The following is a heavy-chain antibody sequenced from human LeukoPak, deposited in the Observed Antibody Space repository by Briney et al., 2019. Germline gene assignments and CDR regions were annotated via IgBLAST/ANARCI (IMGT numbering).Heavy chain of an antibody. V-gene: IGHV3-21*01. CDR2: ISVRSNYI. D-gene: IGHD3-22*01. J-gene: IGHJ4*02. CDR3: VRLRRNSDTSGFYYYYDF. CDR1: GYTFSSYS. Sequence: GGSLRLSWVASGYTFSSYSINWVRQAPGKGLEWVSSISVRSNYIYYADSVRGRFSISRDDARDSLYLQMNSLRAEDTAVYYCVRLRRNSDTSGFYYYYDFWGQGTLVTVSP.